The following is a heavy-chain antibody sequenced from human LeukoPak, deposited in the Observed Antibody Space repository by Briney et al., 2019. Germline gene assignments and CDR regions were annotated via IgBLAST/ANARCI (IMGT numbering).Heavy chain of an antibody. J-gene: IGHJ4*02. V-gene: IGHV4-39*01. Sequence: SETLSLTCTVSGGSISSSSYYWGWIRQPPGKGLEWIGSIYYSGSTYFNPSLKSRVTISGDTSKNQFSLKLSSVTAADTAVYYCARLGVATPFHYWGQGTLVTVSS. CDR3: ARLGVATPFHY. D-gene: IGHD5-12*01. CDR2: IYYSGST. CDR1: GGSISSSSYY.